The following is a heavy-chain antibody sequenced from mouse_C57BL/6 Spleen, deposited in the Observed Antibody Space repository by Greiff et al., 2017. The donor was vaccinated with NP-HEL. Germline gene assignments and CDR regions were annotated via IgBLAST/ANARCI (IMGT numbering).Heavy chain of an antibody. V-gene: IGHV1-55*01. CDR2: LYPGSGST. Sequence: QVQLQQPGAELVKPGASVKMSCQASGYTFPSSWITWVKQRPGQGLEWIGDLYPGSGSTNYNEKFTSKATLTVDTSSSTAYMQRSSLTSEDSAVYYCARDSNYSYYFDYWGQGTTLTVSS. CDR1: GYTFPSSW. CDR3: ARDSNYSYYFDY. D-gene: IGHD2-5*01. J-gene: IGHJ2*01.